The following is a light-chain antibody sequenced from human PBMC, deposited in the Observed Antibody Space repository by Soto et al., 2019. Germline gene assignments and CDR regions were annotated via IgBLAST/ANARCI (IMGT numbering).Light chain of an antibody. J-gene: IGKJ1*01. CDR1: QSVSSY. CDR2: DAS. CDR3: QQRSNWPTWT. Sequence: IVLTQSPATLSLSPGERDTLSCRASQSVSSYLAWYKQKPGQAPRLLIYDASNRATGIPARFSGSGSGTDFTLTISSLEPEDFAVYFYQQRSNWPTWTFGQGTKV. V-gene: IGKV3-11*01.